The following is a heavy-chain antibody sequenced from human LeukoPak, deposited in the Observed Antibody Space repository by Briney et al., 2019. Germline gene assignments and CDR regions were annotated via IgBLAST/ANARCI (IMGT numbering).Heavy chain of an antibody. V-gene: IGHV1-24*01. J-gene: IGHJ4*02. CDR3: ATAWGIVGATFAY. CDR1: GYTLTELP. CDR2: FDPEDGET. D-gene: IGHD1-26*01. Sequence: ASVKVSCKVSGYTLTELPMHWVRQAPGKGLEWMGGFDPEDGETIYAQKFQGRVTMTEDTSTDTAYMELSSLRSEDTAVYYCATAWGIVGATFAYWGQGTLVTVSS.